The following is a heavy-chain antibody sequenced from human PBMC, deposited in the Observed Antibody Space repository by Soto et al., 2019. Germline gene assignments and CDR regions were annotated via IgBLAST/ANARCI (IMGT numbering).Heavy chain of an antibody. CDR1: GYAFTSYD. J-gene: IGHJ4*02. CDR2: MNPNSGNT. D-gene: IGHD5-18*01. V-gene: IGHV1-8*01. Sequence: QVQLVQSGAEVKKPGASVKVSCKASGYAFTSYDINWVRQATGQGLEWMGWMNPNSGNTGYAQKFQGRVTMTRNTSISTAYMELXXLXXXXXXXXXXXXXKSYGYADYWGQGTLVTVSS. CDR3: XXXKSYGYADY.